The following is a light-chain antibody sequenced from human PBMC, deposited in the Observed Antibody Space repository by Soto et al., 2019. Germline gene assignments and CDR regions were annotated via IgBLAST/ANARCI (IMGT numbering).Light chain of an antibody. CDR3: QQYNSYSPSWT. J-gene: IGKJ1*01. Sequence: DIQMTQSPSTLSASVGDRVTITCRASQSISSWLAWYQQKPGNAPTLLIYKASSIESGVPARFSGSGSGTEFTLTISSLQPDDFATYYCQQYNSYSPSWTFGQGTKVEIK. V-gene: IGKV1-5*03. CDR2: KAS. CDR1: QSISSW.